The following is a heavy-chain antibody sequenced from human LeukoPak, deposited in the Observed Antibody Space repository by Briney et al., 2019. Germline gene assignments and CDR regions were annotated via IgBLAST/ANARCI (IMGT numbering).Heavy chain of an antibody. CDR1: GGSISSYY. Sequence: PSETLSLTCTVSGGSISSYYWSWIRQPPGKGLEWIGYIYYSGSTNYNPSLKSLVTISVDTSKNQFSLNLSSVTAADTALYYCARGYSSSHYYFDYWGQGTLVTASS. D-gene: IGHD6-6*01. V-gene: IGHV4-59*01. CDR2: IYYSGST. J-gene: IGHJ4*02. CDR3: ARGYSSSHYYFDY.